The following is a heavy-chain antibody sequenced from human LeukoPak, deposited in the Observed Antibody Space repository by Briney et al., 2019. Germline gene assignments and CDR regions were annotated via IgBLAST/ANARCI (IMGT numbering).Heavy chain of an antibody. CDR2: INPNSGGT. J-gene: IGHJ4*02. V-gene: IGHV1-2*02. D-gene: IGHD5-18*01. CDR1: GYTFTSYG. CDR3: ARDQGTATSHAFDY. Sequence: ASVKVSCKASGYTFTSYGISWVRQAPGQGLEWMGWINPNSGGTNYAQKFQGRVTMTRDTSISTAYMELSRLRSDDTAVYYCARDQGTATSHAFDYWGQGTLVTVSS.